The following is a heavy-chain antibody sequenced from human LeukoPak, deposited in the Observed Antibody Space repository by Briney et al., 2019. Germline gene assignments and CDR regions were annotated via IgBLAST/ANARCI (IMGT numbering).Heavy chain of an antibody. J-gene: IGHJ4*02. D-gene: IGHD5/OR15-5a*01. V-gene: IGHV3-48*04. CDR1: GFTFSSFG. CDR2: ISTSSLNTI. Sequence: GGSLRPSCAASGFTFSSFGMNWDRQAPGKGLEWISYISTSSLNTIHYADSVKGRFTISRDNAKNSLFLQMNSLRAEDTAVYYCARSLSTDFDYWGQGILVTVSS. CDR3: ARSLSTDFDY.